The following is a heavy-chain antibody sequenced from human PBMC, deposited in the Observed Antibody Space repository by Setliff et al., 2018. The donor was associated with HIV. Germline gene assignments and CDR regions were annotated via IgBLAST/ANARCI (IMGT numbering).Heavy chain of an antibody. J-gene: IGHJ6*03. Sequence: SETLSLTCAVYGGSFSGYYWSWIRQPPGKGLEWTGEINHSGSTNYNPSLKSRVTISVDTSKNQFSLELSSVTAADTAVYYCNIYYYYYMDVWGKGTTVTVS. CDR1: GGSFSGYY. V-gene: IGHV4-34*01. CDR3: NIYYYYYMDV. CDR2: INHSGST.